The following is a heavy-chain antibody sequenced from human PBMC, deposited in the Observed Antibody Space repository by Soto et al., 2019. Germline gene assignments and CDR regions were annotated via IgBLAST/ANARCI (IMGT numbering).Heavy chain of an antibody. Sequence: QVQLQESGPRLVKPSQTLSLSCAVSGGSIISASYSWNWIRQSPGRGLERIGHIYSSGSTYYNPSLKRRVSISLDTSNNQFSLKLTSVTAADTAVYFCAREDAARIERWFDAWGQGILVTVSS. V-gene: IGHV4-31*11. CDR3: AREDAARIERWFDA. J-gene: IGHJ5*02. CDR1: GGSIISASYS. CDR2: IYSSGST. D-gene: IGHD6-6*01.